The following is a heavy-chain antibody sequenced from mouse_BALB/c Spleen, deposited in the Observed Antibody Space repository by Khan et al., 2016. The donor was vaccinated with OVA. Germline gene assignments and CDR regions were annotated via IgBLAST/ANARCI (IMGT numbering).Heavy chain of an antibody. CDR3: ARVSSYWYFDV. V-gene: IGHV9-1*02. CDR2: INTYTGEP. J-gene: IGHJ1*01. D-gene: IGHD1-1*01. CDR1: GYTFTNYR. Sequence: LVESGPELKKPGETVKISCKASGYTFTNYRMNWMKQAPGKGLKWMGWINTYTGEPTYGDDFKGRFAFSLETSASTAYLQINNLKNEDMATYFCARVSSYWYFDVWGAGTTVTVSS.